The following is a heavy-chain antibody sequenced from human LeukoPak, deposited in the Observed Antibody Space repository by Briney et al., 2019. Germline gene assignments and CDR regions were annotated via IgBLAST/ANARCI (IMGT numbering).Heavy chain of an antibody. CDR1: GGTFSSYA. Sequence: GASVKVSCKASGGTFSSYAISWVRQAPGQGLEWMGRIIPIFGTANYAQKFQGRVTITADESTSTAYMELSSLRSEDTAVYYCASENRSFYSNYVNPDFDCWGQGTLVTVSS. V-gene: IGHV1-69*13. J-gene: IGHJ4*02. CDR2: IIPIFGTA. D-gene: IGHD4-11*01. CDR3: ASENRSFYSNYVNPDFDC.